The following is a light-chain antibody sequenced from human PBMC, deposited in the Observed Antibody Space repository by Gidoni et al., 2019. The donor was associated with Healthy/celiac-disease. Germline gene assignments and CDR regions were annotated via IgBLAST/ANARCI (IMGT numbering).Light chain of an antibody. CDR3: SSYTSSSTVV. CDR2: EVS. Sequence: QSALTQPASVSGSPGQSITISCTGTSSDVGGYNYVSWYQQHPGKAPKLMIYEVSNRPSGDSNRFSGSKSGNTASLTISGLQAEDEADYYCSSYTSSSTVVFGGGTKLTVL. V-gene: IGLV2-14*01. CDR1: SSDVGGYNY. J-gene: IGLJ2*01.